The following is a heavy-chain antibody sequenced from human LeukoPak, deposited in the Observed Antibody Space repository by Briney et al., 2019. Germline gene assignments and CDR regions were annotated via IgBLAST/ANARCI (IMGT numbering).Heavy chain of an antibody. V-gene: IGHV4-59*01. D-gene: IGHD3-10*01. CDR2: IYYSGST. J-gene: IGHJ5*02. CDR3: ARVVRYYGSGNWFDP. CDR1: GGSISGYY. Sequence: SETLSLTCTVSGGSISGYYWSWIRQPPGKGLEWIGYIYYSGSTNYNPSLKSRVTISVDTSKNQFSLKLSSVTAADTAVYYCARVVRYYGSGNWFDPWGQGTLVTVSS.